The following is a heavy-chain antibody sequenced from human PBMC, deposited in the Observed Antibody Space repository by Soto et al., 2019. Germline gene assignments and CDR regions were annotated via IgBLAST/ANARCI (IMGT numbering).Heavy chain of an antibody. J-gene: IGHJ4*02. V-gene: IGHV3-30*18. CDR2: ISYDGSDK. D-gene: IGHD3-16*02. Sequence: QVQLVESWGGVVQPGRSLRLSCAASGFTVSSYAMHWVRQAPGKGLEWVAVISYDGSDKYYADSVKGRFTISRDNSKNTLNLQMNSLRADDTAVYYCAKALGELSPESYDYWGQGTLITVSS. CDR3: AKALGELSPESYDY. CDR1: GFTVSSYA.